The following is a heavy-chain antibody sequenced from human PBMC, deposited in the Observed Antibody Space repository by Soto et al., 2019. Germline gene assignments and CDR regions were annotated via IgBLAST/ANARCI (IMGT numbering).Heavy chain of an antibody. J-gene: IGHJ6*02. D-gene: IGHD3-9*01. CDR2: IYYSGST. CDR1: GGSISSGGYY. Sequence: PSETMSLTCTVSGGSISSGGYYWSWIRQHPGKGLEWIGYIYYSGSTYYNPSLKSRVTISVDTSKNKFSLKLISVTAADTAVDFCARAGSRRYLDLLLYTETGDYYGMDVWGQGTTVTVSS. CDR3: ARAGSRRYLDLLLYTETGDYYGMDV. V-gene: IGHV4-31*03.